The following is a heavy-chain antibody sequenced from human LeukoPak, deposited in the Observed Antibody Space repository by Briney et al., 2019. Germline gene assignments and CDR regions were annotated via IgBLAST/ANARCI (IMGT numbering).Heavy chain of an antibody. Sequence: KPGGSLRLSCAASGFTFSSYSMNWVRQAPGKGLEWVSSISSSSSYIYYADSVKGRFTISRDNAKNSLYLQMNSLRAEDTAVYYCARGLRIAAAGTFDYWGQGTLVTVSS. CDR3: ARGLRIAAAGTFDY. CDR2: ISSSSSYI. D-gene: IGHD6-13*01. V-gene: IGHV3-21*01. CDR1: GFTFSSYS. J-gene: IGHJ4*02.